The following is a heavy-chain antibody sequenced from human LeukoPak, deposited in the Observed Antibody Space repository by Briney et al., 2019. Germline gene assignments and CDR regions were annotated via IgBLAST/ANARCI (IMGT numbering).Heavy chain of an antibody. CDR3: ADGEGLPLDY. J-gene: IGHJ4*02. V-gene: IGHV3-7*01. D-gene: IGHD3-3*01. CDR2: IKGDGREK. Sequence: GGSLRLFCAASGFTFSTYWMSWVRQAPGKGLEWVANIKGDGREKYYVDSVKGRFTISRDNAKNSLYLQMNSLRAEDTAVYYCADGEGLPLDYWGQGTLVTVSS. CDR1: GFTFSTYW.